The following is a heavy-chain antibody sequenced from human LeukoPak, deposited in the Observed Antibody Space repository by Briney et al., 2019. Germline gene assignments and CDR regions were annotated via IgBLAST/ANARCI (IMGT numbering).Heavy chain of an antibody. Sequence: GGCLRLCCAAHGFTFGSYEVKSVRQAPGWGLGWVSYIGTITSTTYYADSVKRRFTVSRDDANNSLYLQMSSLRAEDTAVYYCARTVYDLRGQSLVPGFDSWGQGTLVTVSS. CDR1: GFTFGSYE. CDR3: ARTVYDLRGQSLVPGFDS. V-gene: IGHV3-48*03. CDR2: IGTITSTT. J-gene: IGHJ4*02. D-gene: IGHD6-19*01.